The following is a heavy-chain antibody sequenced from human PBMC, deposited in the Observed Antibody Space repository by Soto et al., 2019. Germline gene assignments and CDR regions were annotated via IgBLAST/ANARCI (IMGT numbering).Heavy chain of an antibody. J-gene: IGHJ6*02. CDR2: INPNSGGT. CDR3: ARLGGYYDYVWGSYVNRGYYYYGMDV. Sequence: ASVTVSCQASGYTITCYYMHWVRQAPGQGLEWMGWINPNSGGTNYAQKFQGWVTMTRDTSKNQFSLKLSSVTAADTAVYYCARLGGYYDYVWGSYVNRGYYYYGMDVWGQGTTVTVSS. D-gene: IGHD3-16*01. V-gene: IGHV1-2*04. CDR1: GYTITCYY.